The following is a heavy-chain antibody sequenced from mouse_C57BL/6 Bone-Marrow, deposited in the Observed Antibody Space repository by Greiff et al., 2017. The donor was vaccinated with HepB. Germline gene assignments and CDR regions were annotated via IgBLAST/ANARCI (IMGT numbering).Heavy chain of an antibody. D-gene: IGHD1-1*01. J-gene: IGHJ1*03. V-gene: IGHV1-64*01. CDR2: IHPNSGST. CDR1: GYTFTSYW. CDR3: ARWVYYGSSYGYFDV. Sequence: VQLQQPGAELVKPGASVKLSCKASGYTFTSYWMHWVKQRPGQGLEWIGMIHPNSGSTNYNEKFKSKATLTVDKSSSTAYMQLSSLTSEDSAVYYCARWVYYGSSYGYFDVWGTGTTVTVSS.